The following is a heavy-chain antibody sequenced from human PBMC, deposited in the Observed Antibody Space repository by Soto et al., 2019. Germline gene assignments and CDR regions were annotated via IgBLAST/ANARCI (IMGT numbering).Heavy chain of an antibody. CDR2: IIPIFGTA. Sequence: QVQLVQSGAEVEKTGSSVKVSCKASGGTFSSYAISWVRQAPGQGLEWMGGIIPIFGTANYAQKFQGRVTITADESTSTAYMELSSLRSEDTAVYYCARSSTFGGVIASNFDYWGQGTLVTVSS. CDR1: GGTFSSYA. D-gene: IGHD3-16*02. V-gene: IGHV1-69*12. CDR3: ARSSTFGGVIASNFDY. J-gene: IGHJ4*02.